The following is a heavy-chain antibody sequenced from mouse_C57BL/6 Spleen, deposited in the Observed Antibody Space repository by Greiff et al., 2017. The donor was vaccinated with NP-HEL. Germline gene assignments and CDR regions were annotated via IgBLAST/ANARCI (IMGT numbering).Heavy chain of an antibody. D-gene: IGHD4-1*02. Sequence: VQGVESGPELVKPGASVKISCKASGYTFTDYYINWVKQRPGQGLEWIGWIYPGRGNTKYNEKFKGKATLTVDTSSSTAYMQLSSLTSEDSAVYFCARRQLGRYFDYWGQGTTLTVSS. CDR2: IYPGRGNT. CDR3: ARRQLGRYFDY. CDR1: GYTFTDYY. J-gene: IGHJ2*01. V-gene: IGHV1-84*01.